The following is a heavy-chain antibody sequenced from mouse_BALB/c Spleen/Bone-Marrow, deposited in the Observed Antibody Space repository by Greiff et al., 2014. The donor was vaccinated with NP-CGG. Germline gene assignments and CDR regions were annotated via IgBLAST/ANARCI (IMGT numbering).Heavy chain of an antibody. Sequence: QVHVKQSGAELVKPGASVKLSCKASGYTFTSYYLSWGKQRPGQGLEWIGEINPSNGGTNFNEGFKSTASLTVDKSSSPAYMQLNSLTSEDSAVYYRTRRSLLSDYYSMDYWGQGTSVTVSS. D-gene: IGHD2-10*01. CDR3: TRRSLLSDYYSMDY. CDR1: GYTFTSYY. CDR2: INPSNGGT. J-gene: IGHJ4*01. V-gene: IGHV1S81*02.